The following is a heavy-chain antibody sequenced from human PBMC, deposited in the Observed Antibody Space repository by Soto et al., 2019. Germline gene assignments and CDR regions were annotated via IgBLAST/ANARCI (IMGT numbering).Heavy chain of an antibody. CDR3: ARHPLAVAGYSHWFDP. CDR1: GGSISSYY. CDR2: IYYSGST. J-gene: IGHJ5*02. Sequence: TSETLSLTCTVSGGSISSYYWSWIRQPPGKGLEWIGYIYYSGSTNYNPSLKSRVTISVDTSKNQFSLKLSSVTAADTAVYYCARHPLAVAGYSHWFDPWGQGTLVTVSS. V-gene: IGHV4-59*01. D-gene: IGHD6-19*01.